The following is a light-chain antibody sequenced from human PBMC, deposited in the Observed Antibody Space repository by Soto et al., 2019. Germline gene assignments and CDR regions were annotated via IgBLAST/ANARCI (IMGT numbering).Light chain of an antibody. CDR1: QSVRSN. Sequence: EIVLTQSPANLSVSPGERATLSCRASQSVRSNLAWYQQKPSQAPRLLIFGATTRATNISARFTGSGSGTEFTLTISSLQSEDFAVYYCQQYVNWPPLTFGGGTKVEIK. V-gene: IGKV3-15*01. CDR3: QQYVNWPPLT. J-gene: IGKJ4*01. CDR2: GAT.